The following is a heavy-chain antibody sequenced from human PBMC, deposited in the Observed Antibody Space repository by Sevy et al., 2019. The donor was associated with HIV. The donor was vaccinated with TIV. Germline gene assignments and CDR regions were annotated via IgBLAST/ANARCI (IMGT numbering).Heavy chain of an antibody. Sequence: GGSLRLSCAASGFTFSSYAMSWVRQAPGKGLEWVSAISGSGGSTYYADSVKGRFTISRDNSKKTLYLQMNSLRAEDTAVYYCAKVMSAAVNYFDNWGQGTLVTVSS. J-gene: IGHJ4*02. V-gene: IGHV3-23*01. CDR2: ISGSGGST. D-gene: IGHD6-25*01. CDR1: GFTFSSYA. CDR3: AKVMSAAVNYFDN.